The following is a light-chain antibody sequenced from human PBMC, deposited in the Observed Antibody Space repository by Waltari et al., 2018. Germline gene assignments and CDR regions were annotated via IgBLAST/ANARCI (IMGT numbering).Light chain of an antibody. CDR2: YDS. CDR3: QVWDSSSDHVV. Sequence: SYVLTQLPSVSVAPGKTARITCGGNNIGSKSVNWYQQKPGQAPVLDIYYDSDRPSGIPERFSGSNSGNTATLTISRAEAGDEADYYCQVWDSSSDHVVFGGGTKLTVL. CDR1: NIGSKS. V-gene: IGLV3-21*04. J-gene: IGLJ2*01.